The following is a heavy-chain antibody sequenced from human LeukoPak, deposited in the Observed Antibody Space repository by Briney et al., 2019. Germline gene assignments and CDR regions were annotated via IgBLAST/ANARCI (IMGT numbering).Heavy chain of an antibody. V-gene: IGHV4-59*01. CDR2: IHDSGST. Sequence: SETLSLTCTVSGGSINTDYWTWIRQPPGKGLEFIGYIHDSGSTHYNPSLKNRVTISEETSKNHSSLKLNSVPAADTAVYYCARVSRSSWFGPFDSWGQGTLVTVSP. D-gene: IGHD6-13*01. CDR1: GGSINTDY. CDR3: ARVSRSSWFGPFDS. J-gene: IGHJ4*02.